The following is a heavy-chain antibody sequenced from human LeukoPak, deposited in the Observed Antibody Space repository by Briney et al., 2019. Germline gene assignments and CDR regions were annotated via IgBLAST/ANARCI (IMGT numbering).Heavy chain of an antibody. CDR3: AKDPWITMIVVVTHFDY. CDR2: ISGSGGST. V-gene: IGHV3-23*01. Sequence: GGSLRLSCAASGFTFSSYAMSWVRQAPGKGLEWVSAISGSGGSTYYADSVKGRFTISRDNSKNTLYLQMNSLRAEDTAVYHCAKDPWITMIVVVTHFDYWGQGTLVTVSS. CDR1: GFTFSSYA. D-gene: IGHD3-22*01. J-gene: IGHJ4*02.